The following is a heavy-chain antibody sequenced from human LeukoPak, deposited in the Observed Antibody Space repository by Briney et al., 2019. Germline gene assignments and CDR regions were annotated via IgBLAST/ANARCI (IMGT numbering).Heavy chain of an antibody. Sequence: GGSLRLSCAASGITFDSHWMSWIRQAPGKGLEWVASIKQDESEKYYVDSVKGRFTISRDNAKKSLYLQMNSLRAEDTAVYYCARDGDGYNFPFDYWGQGTLVTVSS. V-gene: IGHV3-7*03. D-gene: IGHD5-24*01. CDR1: GITFDSHW. CDR3: ARDGDGYNFPFDY. CDR2: IKQDESEK. J-gene: IGHJ4*02.